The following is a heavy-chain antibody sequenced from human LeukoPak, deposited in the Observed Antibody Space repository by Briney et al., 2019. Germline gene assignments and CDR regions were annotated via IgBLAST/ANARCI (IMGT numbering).Heavy chain of an antibody. CDR1: GFTFSSYA. Sequence: GGSLRLSCAASGFTFSSYAMSWVRQAPGKGLEWVSAISGSGGSTYYADSVKGRFTISRDNSKNTLYLQMNSLRAEDTAVYYCAKGPNSSGWPYYFDYWGQGTLVTVSS. V-gene: IGHV3-23*01. D-gene: IGHD6-19*01. CDR2: ISGSGGST. J-gene: IGHJ4*02. CDR3: AKGPNSSGWPYYFDY.